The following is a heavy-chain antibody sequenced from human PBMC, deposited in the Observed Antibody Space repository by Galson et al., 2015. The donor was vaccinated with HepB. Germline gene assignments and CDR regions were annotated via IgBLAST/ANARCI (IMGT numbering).Heavy chain of an antibody. CDR2: ISCDGSNK. D-gene: IGHD3-3*01. V-gene: IGHV3-30*18. Sequence: SLRLSCAASGFTFSSYGMHWVRQAPGKGLEWVAVISCDGSNKYYADSVKGRFTISRDNSKNTLYLQMNSLRAEDTAVYYCAKDRDDFWRSDAFDIWGQGTMVTVSS. CDR3: AKDRDDFWRSDAFDI. J-gene: IGHJ3*02. CDR1: GFTFSSYG.